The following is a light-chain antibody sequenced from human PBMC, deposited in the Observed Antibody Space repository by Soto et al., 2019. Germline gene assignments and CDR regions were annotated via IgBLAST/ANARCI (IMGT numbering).Light chain of an antibody. Sequence: DIVLTQSPDSLAVSLGERATINCKSSQSVLFNSNSKNYLAWYQQKPGQPPKLLIYWASTRESGVPDRFSGSGSGTDFTLTISSLQAEDVAIYYCQQYYGPQITFGQGTRLEIK. CDR3: QQYYGPQIT. CDR1: QSVLFNSNSKNY. J-gene: IGKJ5*01. V-gene: IGKV4-1*01. CDR2: WAS.